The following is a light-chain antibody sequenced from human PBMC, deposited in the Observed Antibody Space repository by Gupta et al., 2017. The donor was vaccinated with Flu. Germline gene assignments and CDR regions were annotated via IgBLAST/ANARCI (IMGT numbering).Light chain of an antibody. Sequence: QSVLTQPPSVSAAPAQKVTIPCSGSSSNIGNNYVSWYQQLPGTAPKLLIYDNNKRPSGIPDRFSGSKSGTSATLGITGLQTGDEAGYYCGTWDSSLSAGVFGGGTKLTVL. CDR3: GTWDSSLSAGV. CDR2: DNN. V-gene: IGLV1-51*01. J-gene: IGLJ3*02. CDR1: SSNIGNNY.